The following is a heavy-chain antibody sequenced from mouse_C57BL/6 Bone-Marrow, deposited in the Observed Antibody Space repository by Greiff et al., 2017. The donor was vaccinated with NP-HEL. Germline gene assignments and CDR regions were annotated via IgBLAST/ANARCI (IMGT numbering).Heavy chain of an antibody. CDR1: GYTFTNYW. Sequence: VQLQQSGAELVRPGTSVKMSCKASGYTFTNYWIGWAKQRPGHGLEWIGDIYPGGGYTNYNEKFKGKATLTADKSSSTAYMQFCSLTSEDSAIYYCARRIYGSSSWFAYWGQGTLVTVSA. CDR2: IYPGGGYT. V-gene: IGHV1-63*01. CDR3: ARRIYGSSSWFAY. D-gene: IGHD1-1*01. J-gene: IGHJ3*01.